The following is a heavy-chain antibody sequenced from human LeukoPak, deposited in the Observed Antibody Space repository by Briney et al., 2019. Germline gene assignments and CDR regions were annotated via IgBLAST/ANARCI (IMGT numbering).Heavy chain of an antibody. V-gene: IGHV5-51*01. CDR3: ARHVAVAVLGRWFDP. CDR2: IYPGDSDT. CDR1: GYSFTSYW. D-gene: IGHD6-19*01. Sequence: GASLKISCKGSGYSFTSYWIGWVRQMPGKGLEWMGIIYPGDSDTRYSPSFQGQVTISADKSISTAYLQWSSLKASDTAMYYCARHVAVAVLGRWFDPWGQGTLVTVSS. J-gene: IGHJ5*02.